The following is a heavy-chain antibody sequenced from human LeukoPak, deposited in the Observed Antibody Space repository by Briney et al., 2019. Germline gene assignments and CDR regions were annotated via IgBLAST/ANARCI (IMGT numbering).Heavy chain of an antibody. CDR2: IIPIFGTA. CDR3: ARGHSPPQPTAYYYYYYMDV. J-gene: IGHJ6*03. V-gene: IGHV1-69*05. CDR1: GGTFSSYA. Sequence: VASVKVSCRASGGTFSSYATSWVRQAPGQGREWMGQIIPIFGTANYAQKFQGRVTITTDESTSTAYMERSSLRSENTAVYYCARGHSPPQPTAYYYYYYMDVWGKGTTVTVSS. D-gene: IGHD5-18*01.